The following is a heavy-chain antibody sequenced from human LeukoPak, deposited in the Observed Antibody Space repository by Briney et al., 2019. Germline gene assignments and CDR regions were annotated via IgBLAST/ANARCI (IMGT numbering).Heavy chain of an antibody. V-gene: IGHV1-18*01. CDR3: ARDLWGSSSPPDY. D-gene: IGHD6-6*01. Sequence: ASVKASCKASGFTFTKYAISWVRQAPGQGLEWMGWISTYNGDTNYAQKFQGRVTMTRDTSISTAYMELSRLRSDDTAVYYCARDLWGSSSPPDYWGQGTLVTVSS. CDR2: ISTYNGDT. J-gene: IGHJ4*02. CDR1: GFTFTKYA.